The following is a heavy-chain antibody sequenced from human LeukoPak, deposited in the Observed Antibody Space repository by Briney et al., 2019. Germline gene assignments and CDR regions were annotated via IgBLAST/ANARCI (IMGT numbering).Heavy chain of an antibody. CDR1: GFTFSSAA. D-gene: IGHD1-26*01. Sequence: PGGSLRLPCAASGFTFSSAAMSWVRQVPGKGLDWVSVISGSGGTTYSADSVKGRFTISRDNSKNTLYLEMNSLRGEDTAVYYCAKAFFFREGYYFDYWGQGTLVTVSS. J-gene: IGHJ4*02. V-gene: IGHV3-23*01. CDR2: ISGSGGTT. CDR3: AKAFFFREGYYFDY.